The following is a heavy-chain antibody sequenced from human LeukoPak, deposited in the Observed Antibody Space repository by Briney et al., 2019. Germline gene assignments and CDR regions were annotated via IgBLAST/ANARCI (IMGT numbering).Heavy chain of an antibody. CDR2: INHSGST. J-gene: IGHJ4*02. V-gene: IGHV4-34*01. CDR1: GGSFSGYY. CDR3: AREDGYNYDY. D-gene: IGHD5-24*01. Sequence: PSETLSLNCAAYGGSFSGYYWSWIRQPPGKGLEWIGEINHSGSTNYNPSLKSRVTISVDTSKNQFSLKLSSVTAADTAVYYCAREDGYNYDYWGQGTLVTVSS.